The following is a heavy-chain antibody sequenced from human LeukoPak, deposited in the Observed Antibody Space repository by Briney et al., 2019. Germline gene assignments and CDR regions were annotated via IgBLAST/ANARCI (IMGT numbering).Heavy chain of an antibody. CDR3: AKGGWELSPSADAFDI. CDR1: GFTFSSYA. CDR2: ISGSGGST. V-gene: IGHV3-23*01. D-gene: IGHD1-26*01. Sequence: GGSLRLSCAASGFTFSSYAMSWVRQAPGKGLEWVSAISGSGGSTYYADSVKGRFTISRDNSKNTLYLQMNSLRAEDTAVYYCAKGGWELSPSADAFDIWGQGTMVTVSS. J-gene: IGHJ3*02.